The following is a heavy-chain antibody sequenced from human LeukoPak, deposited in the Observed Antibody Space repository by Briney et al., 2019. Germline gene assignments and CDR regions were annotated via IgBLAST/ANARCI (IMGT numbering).Heavy chain of an antibody. CDR2: INPNSGGT. D-gene: IGHD3-10*01. J-gene: IGHJ4*02. CDR1: GYTFTGYY. Sequence: ASVKVSCKASGYTFTGYYMHWVRQAPGQGLEWMGRINPNSGGTNYAQKFQGRVTMTRDTSISTASMEVRRLRSDDTAVYYCASHLWFGELSGGVQKYIDYWGQGTLVTVSS. V-gene: IGHV1-2*06. CDR3: ASHLWFGELSGGVQKYIDY.